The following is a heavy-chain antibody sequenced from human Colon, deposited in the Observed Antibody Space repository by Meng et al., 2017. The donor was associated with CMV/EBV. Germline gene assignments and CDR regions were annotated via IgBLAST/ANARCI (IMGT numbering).Heavy chain of an antibody. CDR2: ISSSSIYI. Sequence: VKLVESGGGLVKPGGHLRLYCAAAGLSFSGYSMNWVRQAPGKGLEWVSSISSSSIYIYYADSVKGRFTISRDNAKNSLYLQMNSLRAEDTAVYYCARGYSSSWYEAAYFDYWGQGTLVTVSS. CDR1: GLSFSGYS. V-gene: IGHV3-21*01. CDR3: ARGYSSSWYEAAYFDY. J-gene: IGHJ4*02. D-gene: IGHD6-13*01.